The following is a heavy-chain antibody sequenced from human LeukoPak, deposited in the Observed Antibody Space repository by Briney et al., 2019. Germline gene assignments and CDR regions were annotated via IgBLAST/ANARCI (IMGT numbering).Heavy chain of an antibody. J-gene: IGHJ3*02. CDR3: ARDKGDGFEI. Sequence: GESLKISCEGSGNSFNNYWIGWVRQMPGKGLEWMGIIYPTRYSPSFQGQVTISVDKSITTAYLQWSSLKASDTAIYYCARDKGDGFEIWGQGTMVTVSS. V-gene: IGHV5-51*01. CDR2: IYPT. CDR1: GNSFNNYW.